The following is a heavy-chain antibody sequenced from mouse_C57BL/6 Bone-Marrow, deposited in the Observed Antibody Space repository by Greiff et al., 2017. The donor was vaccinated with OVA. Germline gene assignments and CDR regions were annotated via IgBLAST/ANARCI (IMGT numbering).Heavy chain of an antibody. J-gene: IGHJ4*01. V-gene: IGHV2-5*01. CDR2: IWRGGST. D-gene: IGHD1-1*01. Sequence: QVQLQQSGPGLVQPSQSLSITCTVSGFSLTSYGVHWVRQSPGKGLEWLGVIWRGGSTDYNAAFMSRLSITKDNSKSQVFFKMNSLQADDTAIYYCAKRATTVSYAMDYWGQGPSVTVSS. CDR3: AKRATTVSYAMDY. CDR1: GFSLTSYG.